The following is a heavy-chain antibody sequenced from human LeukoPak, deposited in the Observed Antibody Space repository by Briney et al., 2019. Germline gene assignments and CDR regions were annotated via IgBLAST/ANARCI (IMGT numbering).Heavy chain of an antibody. CDR2: IYYSGST. CDR3: ARTPYYDFWSGSHYYYGMDV. J-gene: IGHJ6*02. D-gene: IGHD3-3*01. CDR1: GGSISSYY. Sequence: SETLSLTCTVSGGSISSYYWSWIRQPPGKGLEWIGYIYYSGSTNYHPSLKSRVTISVDTSKNQFSLKLSSVTAADTAVYYCARTPYYDFWSGSHYYYGMDVWGQGTTVTVSS. V-gene: IGHV4-59*08.